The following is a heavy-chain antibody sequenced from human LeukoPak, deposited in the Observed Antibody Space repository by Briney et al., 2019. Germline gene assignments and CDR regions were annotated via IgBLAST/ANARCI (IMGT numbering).Heavy chain of an antibody. CDR3: ARDLLGHCSDGVCYEVLDY. V-gene: IGHV1-18*01. CDR1: GYTFNKYG. Sequence: ASLKVSCKASGYTFNKYGITWVRQAPGQGLEWMGWISAENGNTNYAKKVQGRVTMTTDTSTSTAYMELRSLRSDDTAVYYCARDLLGHCSDGVCYEVLDYWGQGTLVTVSS. CDR2: ISAENGNT. D-gene: IGHD2-8*01. J-gene: IGHJ4*02.